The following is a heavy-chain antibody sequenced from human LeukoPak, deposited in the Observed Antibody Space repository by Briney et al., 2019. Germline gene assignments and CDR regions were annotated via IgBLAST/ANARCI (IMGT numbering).Heavy chain of an antibody. J-gene: IGHJ4*02. Sequence: PSETLSLTCTVSGGSISSYYWSWIRQPPGKGLEWIGYIYYTGSTDYNPSLKSRVTISVDTSKNQFSLKLNSVTAADTAVYYCASDLGYGGVFDYWGQGTLVTVSS. CDR3: ASDLGYGGVFDY. D-gene: IGHD4-23*01. V-gene: IGHV4-59*01. CDR1: GGSISSYY. CDR2: IYYTGST.